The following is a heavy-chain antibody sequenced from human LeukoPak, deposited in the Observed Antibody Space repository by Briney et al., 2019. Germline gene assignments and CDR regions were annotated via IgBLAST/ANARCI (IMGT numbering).Heavy chain of an antibody. J-gene: IGHJ1*01. CDR2: IYYSGST. D-gene: IGHD6-19*01. V-gene: IGHV4-59*01. Sequence: SETLSLTCTVSGGSISSYYWSWIRQPPGKGLEWIGYIYYSGSTNYNPSLKSRVTISVDTSKNQFSLKLSSVTAADTAVYYCARGVTGGLGGAEYFQHWGQGTLVIVSS. CDR1: GGSISSYY. CDR3: ARGVTGGLGGAEYFQH.